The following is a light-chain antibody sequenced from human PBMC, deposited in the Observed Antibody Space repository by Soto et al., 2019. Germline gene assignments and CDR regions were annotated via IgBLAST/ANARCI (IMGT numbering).Light chain of an antibody. J-gene: IGKJ4*01. CDR2: AAS. CDR3: QQYYIYPPT. V-gene: IGKV1-8*01. Sequence: AIRMTQSPSSFSASTGDRVTITCRASQSIGTYLAWYQQIPGRAPKLLIFAASTLQRGVPSRFSGSGSGTDFTITISCLQSEDFATYYCQQYYIYPPTFGGGTKVEIK. CDR1: QSIGTY.